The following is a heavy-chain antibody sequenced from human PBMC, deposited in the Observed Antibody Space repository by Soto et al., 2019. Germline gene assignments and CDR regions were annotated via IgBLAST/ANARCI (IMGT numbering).Heavy chain of an antibody. J-gene: IGHJ6*02. CDR1: GFTFSSYS. CDR2: ISSSSSYI. D-gene: IGHD2-2*01. CDR3: ARPSVVLVPADHFYGMDV. V-gene: IGHV3-21*01. Sequence: EVQLVESGGGLVKPGGSLRLSCAASGFTFSSYSMNWVRQAPGKGLEWVSSISSSSSYIYYADSVKGRFTISRDNAKNSXXLQMNSLRAEDTAVYYCARPSVVLVPADHFYGMDVWGQGTTVTVSS.